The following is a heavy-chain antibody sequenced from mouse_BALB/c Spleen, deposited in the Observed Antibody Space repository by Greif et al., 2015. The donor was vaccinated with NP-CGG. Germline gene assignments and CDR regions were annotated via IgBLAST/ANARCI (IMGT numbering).Heavy chain of an antibody. J-gene: IGHJ4*01. D-gene: IGHD2-2*01. V-gene: IGHV5-6-2*01. CDR1: GFTFSSYY. CDR2: INSNGGST. Sequence: EVNLVESGGGLVKLGGSLKLSCAASGFTFSSYYMSWVRQTPEKRLELVAAINSNGGSTYYPDTVKGRFTISRDNAKNSLYLQLSSLKSEDTALYYCARGGLRGAMDYWGQGTSVTVSS. CDR3: ARGGLRGAMDY.